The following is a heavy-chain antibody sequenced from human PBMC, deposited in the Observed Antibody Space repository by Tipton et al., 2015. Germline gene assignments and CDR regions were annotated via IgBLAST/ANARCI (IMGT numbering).Heavy chain of an antibody. V-gene: IGHV4-4*07. CDR1: GDSISTYY. D-gene: IGHD3-10*01. CDR3: ARVDILLSQGGMDV. J-gene: IGHJ6*02. CDR2: IYTGGRT. Sequence: TLSLTCTVSGDSISTYYWSWIRQPAGKGLEWIGRIYTGGRTNYNPSLKSRVTMSVDTSKNQFSLELNSVTAADTAVYYCARVDILLSQGGMDVWGQGTTVTVSS.